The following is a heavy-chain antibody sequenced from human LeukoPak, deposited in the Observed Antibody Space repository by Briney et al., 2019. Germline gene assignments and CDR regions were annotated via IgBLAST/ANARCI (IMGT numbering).Heavy chain of an antibody. Sequence: EASVKVSCKASGYTFTGYYMHWVRQAPGQGLEWMGWINPNSGGTNYAQKFQGRVTMTRDTSISTAYMELSRLRSDDTAVYYCARDPRYYDILTGYPDYWGQGTLVTVSS. CDR2: INPNSGGT. CDR1: GYTFTGYY. J-gene: IGHJ4*02. D-gene: IGHD3-9*01. CDR3: ARDPRYYDILTGYPDY. V-gene: IGHV1-2*02.